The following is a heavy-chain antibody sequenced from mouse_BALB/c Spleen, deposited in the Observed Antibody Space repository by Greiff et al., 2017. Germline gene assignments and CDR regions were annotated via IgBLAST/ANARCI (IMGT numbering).Heavy chain of an antibody. J-gene: IGHJ4*01. D-gene: IGHD2-1*01. V-gene: IGHV1S137*01. CDR2: ISTYYGDA. CDR3: ATPLLFHAMDY. Sequence: QVHVKQSGAELVRPGVSVKISCTGSGYTFTDYAMHWVKQSHAKSLEWIGVISTYYGDASYNQKFKGKATMTVDKSSSTAYMELARLTSEDSAIYYCATPLLFHAMDYWGQGTSVTVSS. CDR1: GYTFTDYA.